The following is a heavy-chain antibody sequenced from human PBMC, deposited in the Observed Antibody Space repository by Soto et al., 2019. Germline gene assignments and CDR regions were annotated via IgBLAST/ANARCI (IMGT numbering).Heavy chain of an antibody. D-gene: IGHD6-6*01. Sequence: QLQLQESGPGLVKPSETLSLTCTVSGGSISSSSYYWGWIRQPPGKGLGWIGSIYYSGSTYYNPSLKSRVTISVDTSKNQFSLKLSAVTAADTAVYYCARHLKQDSGSPIDYWGQGTLVTVSS. CDR2: IYYSGST. J-gene: IGHJ4*02. CDR3: ARHLKQDSGSPIDY. CDR1: GGSISSSSYY. V-gene: IGHV4-39*01.